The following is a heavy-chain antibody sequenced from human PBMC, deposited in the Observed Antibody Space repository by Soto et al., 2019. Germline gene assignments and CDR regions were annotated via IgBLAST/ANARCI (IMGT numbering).Heavy chain of an antibody. Sequence: QVQLVESGGGVVQPGRSLRLSCAASGFTFSSSGMHWVRQAPGKGLEWVAVTSFDGSSGYYADSVRGRFTISRDNSNNTLYLQMNRLRAEDTAVYYGAKSPPAVAGYFDYWGQGALVTVSS. CDR2: TSFDGSSG. CDR3: AKSPPAVAGYFDY. V-gene: IGHV3-30*18. J-gene: IGHJ4*02. D-gene: IGHD6-19*01. CDR1: GFTFSSSG.